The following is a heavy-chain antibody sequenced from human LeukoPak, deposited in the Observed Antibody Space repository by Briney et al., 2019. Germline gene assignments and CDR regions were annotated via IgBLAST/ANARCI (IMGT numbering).Heavy chain of an antibody. CDR2: VSFDGSDK. J-gene: IGHJ4*02. Sequence: PGGSLRLSCAASGFTFSSYAIHWVRQAPGKGLEWVAFVSFDGSDKYYADSVKGRFTISRDISKNTLYLQMNSLRVEDTALYYCARGAAVAISLWGQGTLVTVSS. CDR3: ARGAAVAISL. D-gene: IGHD6-19*01. CDR1: GFTFSSYA. V-gene: IGHV3-30*04.